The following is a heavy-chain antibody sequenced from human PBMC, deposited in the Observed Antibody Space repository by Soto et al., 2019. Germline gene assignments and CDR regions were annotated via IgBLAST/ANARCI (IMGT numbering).Heavy chain of an antibody. V-gene: IGHV4-39*01. CDR1: YASLSVRKVV. Sequence: PSDCLSLTSTVSYASLSVRKVVCACAPQPPGNGLEWIGNIVYSRTVYFDPSLGTRVPFPLHTSKNPFSLTPYSLTAPHTAVYYCERTKGCRLDIWGQGILVTVSS. J-gene: IGHJ4*03. CDR3: ERTKGCRLDI. D-gene: IGHD2-15*01. CDR2: IVYSRTV.